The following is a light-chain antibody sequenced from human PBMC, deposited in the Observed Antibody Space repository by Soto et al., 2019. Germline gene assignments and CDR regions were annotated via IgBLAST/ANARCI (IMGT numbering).Light chain of an antibody. CDR3: QQYNSYPLT. J-gene: IGKJ5*01. Sequence: IQLTQSPSTLSGSVGDRVTIPCRASQTISSWLAWYQQKPGKAPKLLIYDASTLKSGVPSRFSGSGSGTEFTLTISSLQPEDFATYYCQQYNSYPLTCGQGTRLEIK. CDR1: QTISSW. V-gene: IGKV1-5*01. CDR2: DAS.